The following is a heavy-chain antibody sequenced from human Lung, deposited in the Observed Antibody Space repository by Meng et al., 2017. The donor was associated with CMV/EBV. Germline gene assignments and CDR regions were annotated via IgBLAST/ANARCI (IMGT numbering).Heavy chain of an antibody. D-gene: IGHD2-15*01. Sequence: GEXXKISCAASGFTFSANTMNWVRQAPGKGLEWVSVISPSGGSTYYADSVKGRFTISRDNAKNTLYLQMNSLRAEDTAVYYCAKRRGGSGGSAYYGMDVWXQGTTVTVSS. CDR3: AKRRGGSGGSAYYGMDV. V-gene: IGHV3-23*01. CDR1: GFTFSANT. J-gene: IGHJ6*02. CDR2: ISPSGGST.